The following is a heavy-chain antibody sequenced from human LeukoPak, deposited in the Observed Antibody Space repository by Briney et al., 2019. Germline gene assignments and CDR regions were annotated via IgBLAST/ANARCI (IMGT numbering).Heavy chain of an antibody. D-gene: IGHD3-22*01. CDR3: ARDYYDSSGHFDY. CDR1: GYTFTSNY. Sequence: ASVKVSCKAFGYTFTSNYMHWVRQAPGQGLEWMGWINPNSGGTNYAQKFQGRVTMTRDTSISTAYMELSRLRSDDTAVYYCARDYYDSSGHFDYWGQGTLVTVSS. J-gene: IGHJ4*02. CDR2: INPNSGGT. V-gene: IGHV1-2*02.